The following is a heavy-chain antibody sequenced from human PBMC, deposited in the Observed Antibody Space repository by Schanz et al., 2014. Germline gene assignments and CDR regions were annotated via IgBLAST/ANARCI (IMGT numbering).Heavy chain of an antibody. CDR1: GFTFSNYG. J-gene: IGHJ4*02. Sequence: QVQLVESGGGVVQPGGSLRLSCAASGFTFSNYGLHWVRQAPGKGLEWVAFIRYNVINEYYADSGMGRFTISRDNSKNPLYLQMSSLRAEDTAVYCCAKDLPSDYYIAYWGQGTLVTVSS. D-gene: IGHD3-22*01. V-gene: IGHV3-30*02. CDR2: IRYNVINE. CDR3: AKDLPSDYYIAY.